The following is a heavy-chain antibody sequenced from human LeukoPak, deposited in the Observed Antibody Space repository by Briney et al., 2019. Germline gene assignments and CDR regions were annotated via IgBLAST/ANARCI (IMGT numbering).Heavy chain of an antibody. V-gene: IGHV4-34*01. CDR2: INHSGST. CDR1: GGSFSGYY. Sequence: SETLSLTCAVYGGSFSGYYWSRIRQPPGKGLEWIGEINHSGSTNYNPSLKSRVTISVDTSKNQFSLKLSSVTAADTAVYYCARDYYVSGNYPHGFDIWGQGTLVSVSS. D-gene: IGHD3-10*01. CDR3: ARDYYVSGNYPHGFDI. J-gene: IGHJ4*02.